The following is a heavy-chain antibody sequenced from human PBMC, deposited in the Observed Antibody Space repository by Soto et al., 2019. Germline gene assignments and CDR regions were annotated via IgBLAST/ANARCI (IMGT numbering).Heavy chain of an antibody. CDR2: INSDGSST. CDR1: GFTFSSYW. Sequence: GGSLRLSCAASGFTFSSYWMHWVRQAPGKGLVWVSRINSDGSSTSYADSVKGRFTISRDNAKNTLYLQMNSLRAEDTAVYYCARVGYYDFWSGYSTYYYYMAVWGKGTTVTVSS. D-gene: IGHD3-3*01. V-gene: IGHV3-74*01. CDR3: ARVGYYDFWSGYSTYYYYMAV. J-gene: IGHJ6*03.